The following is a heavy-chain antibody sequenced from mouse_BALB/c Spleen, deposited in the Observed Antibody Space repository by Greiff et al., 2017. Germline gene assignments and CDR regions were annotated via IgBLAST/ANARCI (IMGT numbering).Heavy chain of an antibody. Sequence: EVKLVESGGGLVQPGGSRKLSCAASGFTFSSFGMHWVRQAPEKGLEWVAYISSGSSTIYYADTVKGRFTISRDNPKNTLFLQMTSLRSEDTAMYYCARSVYGSSPAWFAYWGQGTLVTVSA. V-gene: IGHV5-17*02. J-gene: IGHJ3*01. CDR3: ARSVYGSSPAWFAY. CDR2: ISSGSSTI. D-gene: IGHD1-1*01. CDR1: GFTFSSFG.